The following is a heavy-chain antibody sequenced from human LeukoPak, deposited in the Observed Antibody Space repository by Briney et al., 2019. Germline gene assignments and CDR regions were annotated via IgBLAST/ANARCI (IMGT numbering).Heavy chain of an antibody. V-gene: IGHV3-33*05. D-gene: IGHD3-10*01. CDR1: GFTFSSYG. CDR2: ISYDGSNK. CDR3: AKVRFGELNYFDY. J-gene: IGHJ4*02. Sequence: GSLRLSCAASGFTFSSYGMHWVRQAPGKGLEWVAVISYDGSNKYYADSVKGRFTISRDNSKNTLYLQMNSLGVEDTAVYYCAKVRFGELNYFDYWGQGTLVTVSS.